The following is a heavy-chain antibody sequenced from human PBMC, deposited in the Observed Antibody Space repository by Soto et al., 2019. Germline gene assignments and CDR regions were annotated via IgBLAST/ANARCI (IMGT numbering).Heavy chain of an antibody. CDR1: GGSFSGYY. D-gene: IGHD3-10*01. CDR3: AREDRRYYGSGKNAFDI. J-gene: IGHJ3*02. V-gene: IGHV4-34*01. CDR2: INHSGST. Sequence: QVQLQQWGAGLLKPSETLSLTCAVYGGSFSGYYWSWIRQPPGKGLEWIGEINHSGSTNYNPSLNIRVTISVDTSKNQFSLKLSSVTAADTAVYYCAREDRRYYGSGKNAFDIWGQGTMVTVSS.